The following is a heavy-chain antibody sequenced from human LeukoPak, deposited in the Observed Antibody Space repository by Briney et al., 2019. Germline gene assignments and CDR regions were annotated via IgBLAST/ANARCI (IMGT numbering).Heavy chain of an antibody. V-gene: IGHV5-51*01. J-gene: IGHJ4*02. D-gene: IGHD1-26*01. CDR1: GYSFISNW. Sequence: PGESLKISCKGSGYSFISNWIAWVRQMPGKGLEWMGIVYPGDSDTRYSPSFQGQVTISADKSISTAYLQWSSLKASDTAMYYCARLSAWELLPDYGGRGTLVTVSS. CDR3: ARLSAWELLPDY. CDR2: VYPGDSDT.